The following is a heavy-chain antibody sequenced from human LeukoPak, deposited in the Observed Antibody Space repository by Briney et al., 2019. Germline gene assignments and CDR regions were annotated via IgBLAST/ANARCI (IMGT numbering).Heavy chain of an antibody. J-gene: IGHJ4*02. V-gene: IGHV4-61*02. D-gene: IGHD2-8*01. CDR3: ARGVYAIEYYFDY. CDR2: IYTSGST. Sequence: PSETLSLTCTVSGGSISSGGYYWSWIRQPAGKGLEWIGRIYTSGSTNYNPSLKSRVTMSVDTSKNQFSLKLSSVTAADTAVYYCARGVYAIEYYFDYWGQGTLVTVSS. CDR1: GGSISSGGYY.